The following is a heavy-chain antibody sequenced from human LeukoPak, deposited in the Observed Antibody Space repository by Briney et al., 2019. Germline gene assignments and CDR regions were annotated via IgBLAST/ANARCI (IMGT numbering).Heavy chain of an antibody. CDR2: IYHSGST. V-gene: IGHV4-38-2*02. J-gene: IGHJ4*02. CDR1: GYSISSGYY. CDR3: ARVGRYFDY. Sequence: PSETLSLTCTVSGYSISSGYYWGWIRQPPGKGLEWIGSIYHSGSTYYNPSLKSRVTISVDTSKNQFSLKLSSVTAADTAVYYCARVGRYFDYWGQGTLVTVSS.